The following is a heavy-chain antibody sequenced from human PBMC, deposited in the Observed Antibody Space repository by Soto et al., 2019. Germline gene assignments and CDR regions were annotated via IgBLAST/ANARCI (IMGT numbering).Heavy chain of an antibody. D-gene: IGHD5-12*01. CDR2: INAGNGNT. Sequence: ASVKVSCKASGYTFTSYAMHWVRQAPGQRLEWMGWINAGNGNTKYSQKFQGRVTITRDTSASTAYMELRSLRSDDTAVYYCARGGEGYNFGAVYWGQGTPVTVSS. CDR3: ARGGEGYNFGAVY. J-gene: IGHJ4*02. V-gene: IGHV1-3*01. CDR1: GYTFTSYA.